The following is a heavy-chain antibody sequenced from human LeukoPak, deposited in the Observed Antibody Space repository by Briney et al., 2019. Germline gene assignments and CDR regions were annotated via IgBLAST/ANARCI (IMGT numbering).Heavy chain of an antibody. CDR2: IYYSGST. D-gene: IGHD3-10*01. CDR1: GGSISSSSYY. Sequence: SETLSLTCTVSGGSISSSSYYWGWIRQPPGKGLEWIGSIYYSGSTYYNPSLKSRVTISVDTSKNHFSLKLSSVTAADTAVYYCARDTMVRGVPDYWGQGTLVTVSS. J-gene: IGHJ4*02. V-gene: IGHV4-39*07. CDR3: ARDTMVRGVPDY.